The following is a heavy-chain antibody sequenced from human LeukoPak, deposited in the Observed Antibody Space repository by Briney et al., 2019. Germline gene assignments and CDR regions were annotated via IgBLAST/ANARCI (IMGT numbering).Heavy chain of an antibody. CDR1: GFTFSSYW. V-gene: IGHV3-74*01. CDR2: INSDGSST. D-gene: IGHD3-9*01. Sequence: GGSLRLSCAASGFTFSSYWMHWVRQAPGKGLVWVSRINSDGSSTSYADSVKGRFTISRDNAKNTLYLQMNSLRAEDTAVYYCARDRDILTGYSPLDYWGQGTLVTVSS. CDR3: ARDRDILTGYSPLDY. J-gene: IGHJ4*02.